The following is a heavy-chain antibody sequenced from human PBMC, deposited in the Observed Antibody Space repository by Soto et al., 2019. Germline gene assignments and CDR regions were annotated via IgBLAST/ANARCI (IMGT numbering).Heavy chain of an antibody. CDR3: AKDFFLGIFGVVIFRHYFDY. Sequence: PGGSLRLSCAASGFTFSSYAMSWVRQAPGKGLEWVSAISGSGGSTYYADSVKGRFTISRDNSKNTLYLQMNSLRAEDTAVYYCAKDFFLGIFGVVIFRHYFDYWGQGTLVTVSS. D-gene: IGHD3-3*01. J-gene: IGHJ4*02. V-gene: IGHV3-23*01. CDR2: ISGSGGST. CDR1: GFTFSSYA.